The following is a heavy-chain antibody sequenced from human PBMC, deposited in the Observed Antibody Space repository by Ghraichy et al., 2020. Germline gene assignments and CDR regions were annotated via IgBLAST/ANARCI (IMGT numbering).Heavy chain of an antibody. CDR2: INHSGST. CDR3: ARRKQSIAARRNYGMDV. Sequence: SQTLSLTCAVYGGSFSGYYWSWIRQPPGKGLEWIGEINHSGSTNYNPSLKIRVTISVDTSKNQFSLKLSSVTAADTAVYYCARRKQSIAARRNYGMDVWGQGTTVTVSS. J-gene: IGHJ6*02. CDR1: GGSFSGYY. D-gene: IGHD6-6*01. V-gene: IGHV4-34*01.